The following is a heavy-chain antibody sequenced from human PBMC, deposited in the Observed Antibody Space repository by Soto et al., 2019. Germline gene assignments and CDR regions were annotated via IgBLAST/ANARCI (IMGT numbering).Heavy chain of an antibody. CDR2: IIPIFGTA. Sequence: QVQLVQSGAEVKKPGSSVKVSCKASGGTFSSYAIRWVRQAPGQGLEWMGGIIPIFGTANYAQKFQGRVTITADESTSTAYMELSSLRSEDTAVYYCARGIMITFGGVIVMVEGLDPWCQGTLVTVSS. D-gene: IGHD3-16*02. CDR1: GGTFSSYA. J-gene: IGHJ5*02. V-gene: IGHV1-69*01. CDR3: ARGIMITFGGVIVMVEGLDP.